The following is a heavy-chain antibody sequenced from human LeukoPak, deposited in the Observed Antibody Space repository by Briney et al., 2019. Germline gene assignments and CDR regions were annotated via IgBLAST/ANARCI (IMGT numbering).Heavy chain of an antibody. V-gene: IGHV4-30-4*01. CDR3: ARQTPGITMIVVAVDGAFDI. CDR2: IYYSGST. J-gene: IGHJ3*02. D-gene: IGHD3-22*01. Sequence: SETLSLTCTVSGGSLSSGDYYWSWIRQPPGKGLEWIRYIYYSGSTYYNPSLKSRVTISVDTSKNQFSLKLSSVTAADTAVYYCARQTPGITMIVVAVDGAFDIWGQGTMVTVSS. CDR1: GGSLSSGDYY.